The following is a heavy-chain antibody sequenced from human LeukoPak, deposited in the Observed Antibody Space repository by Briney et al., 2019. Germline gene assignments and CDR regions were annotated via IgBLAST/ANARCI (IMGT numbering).Heavy chain of an antibody. CDR3: AREAYYYDSSGQNTLGY. CDR1: GGSISSYY. J-gene: IGHJ4*02. V-gene: IGHV4-4*07. D-gene: IGHD3-22*01. CDR2: IYTSRST. Sequence: SETLSLTCTVSGGSISSYYWSWIRQPAGKGLEWIGRIYTSRSTNYNPSLKSRVTMSVDTSKNQFSLKLSSVTAADTAVYYCAREAYYYDSSGQNTLGYWGQGTLVTVSS.